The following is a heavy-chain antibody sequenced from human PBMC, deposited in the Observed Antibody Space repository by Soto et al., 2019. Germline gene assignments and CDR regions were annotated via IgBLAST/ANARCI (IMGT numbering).Heavy chain of an antibody. Sequence: PSETLSLTCTVSGGSISSSSYYWGWIRQPPGKGLEWIGSIYYSGSTYYNPSLKSRVTISVDTSKNQFSLKLSSVTAADTAVYYCARHLEGNYYDSSGSPGDYWGQGTLVTVSS. CDR2: IYYSGST. V-gene: IGHV4-39*01. CDR1: GGSISSSSYY. CDR3: ARHLEGNYYDSSGSPGDY. D-gene: IGHD3-22*01. J-gene: IGHJ4*02.